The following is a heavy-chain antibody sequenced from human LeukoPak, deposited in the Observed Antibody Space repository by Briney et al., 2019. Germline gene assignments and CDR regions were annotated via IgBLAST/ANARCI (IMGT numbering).Heavy chain of an antibody. CDR1: GGSISSYY. CDR3: ARDRRYSSGPNWFDP. J-gene: IGHJ5*02. V-gene: IGHV4-59*01. CDR2: IYYSGST. Sequence: SETLSLTCTVSGGSISSYYWSWIRQPPGKGLEWIGYIYYSGSTNYNPSLKSRVTISVDTSKNQLSLKLSSVTAADTAVYYCARDRRYSSGPNWFDPWGQGTLVTVSS. D-gene: IGHD6-19*01.